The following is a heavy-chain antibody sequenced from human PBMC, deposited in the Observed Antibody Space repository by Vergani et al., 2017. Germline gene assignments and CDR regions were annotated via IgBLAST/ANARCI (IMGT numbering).Heavy chain of an antibody. Sequence: QVQLQQWGAGLLKPSETLSLTCAVYGGSFSGYYWSWIRQPPGKGLEWIGEINHSGSTNYNPSLKSRVTISVDTSKNQFSLKLSSVTAADTAVYYCARQLGYCSSTSCYTEAYYYYGMDVWGQGTTVTVSS. CDR3: ARQLGYCSSTSCYTEAYYYYGMDV. J-gene: IGHJ6*02. D-gene: IGHD2-2*02. V-gene: IGHV4-34*01. CDR1: GGSFSGYY. CDR2: INHSGST.